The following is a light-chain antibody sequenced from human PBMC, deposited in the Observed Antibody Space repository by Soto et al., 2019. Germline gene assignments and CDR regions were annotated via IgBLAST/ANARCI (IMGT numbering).Light chain of an antibody. CDR1: SRDVGGYNY. CDR3: SSYTSSSTRV. Sequence: VLTQPASLSGSPGQSITLSCPGTSRDVGGYNYVSWYQQHPGKAPKLMIYDVSNRPSGVSNRFSGSKSGNTASLSISGLQAEDEADYYCSSYTSSSTRVFGTGTKVTVL. CDR2: DVS. J-gene: IGLJ1*01. V-gene: IGLV2-14*01.